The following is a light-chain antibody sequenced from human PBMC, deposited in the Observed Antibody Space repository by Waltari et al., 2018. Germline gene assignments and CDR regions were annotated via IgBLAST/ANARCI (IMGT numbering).Light chain of an antibody. CDR1: QRVGSN. J-gene: IGKJ3*01. V-gene: IGKV3-15*01. CDR2: GAS. Sequence: ETLTTQSPATLSVSLGNRATLSCRASQRVGSNLAWYLQRPGQPPRLLIYGASTRATGVPARFSGSGSGTELTLTISSLQSEDFGIYYCQQYNDWPHTFGPGTKVDIK. CDR3: QQYNDWPHT.